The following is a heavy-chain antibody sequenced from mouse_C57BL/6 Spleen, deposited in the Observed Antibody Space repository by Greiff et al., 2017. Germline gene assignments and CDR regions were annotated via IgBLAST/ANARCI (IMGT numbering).Heavy chain of an antibody. CDR1: GYTFTSYG. V-gene: IGHV1-81*01. D-gene: IGHD1-1*01. J-gene: IGHJ2*01. CDR3: ARSGTTVVATKDY. Sequence: VQLQQSGAELARPGASVKLSCKASGYTFTSYGISWVKQRTGQGLEWIGEIYPRSGNTYYNEKFKGKATLTADKSSGTAYMELRSLTSESSAVYFCARSGTTVVATKDYWGQGTTLTVSS. CDR2: IYPRSGNT.